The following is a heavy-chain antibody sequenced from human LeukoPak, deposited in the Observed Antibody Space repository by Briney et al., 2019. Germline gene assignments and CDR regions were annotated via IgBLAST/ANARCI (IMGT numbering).Heavy chain of an antibody. CDR3: ARGPYSYDSSGAFDI. D-gene: IGHD3-22*01. CDR2: ISSSGST. J-gene: IGHJ3*02. CDR1: GDSISSGDYY. Sequence: PPETLSLTCTVSGDSISSGDYYWSWIRQPAGKGLEWIGRISSSGSTNYNPSLKSRVTISVDTSKNQFSLKLSSVTAADTAVYFCARGPYSYDSSGAFDIWGQRTMVTVSS. V-gene: IGHV4-61*02.